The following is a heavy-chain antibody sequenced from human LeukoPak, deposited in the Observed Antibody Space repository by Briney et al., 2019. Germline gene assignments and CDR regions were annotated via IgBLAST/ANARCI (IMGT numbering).Heavy chain of an antibody. CDR3: ARDLVVVPAAYGMDV. CDR2: ISYDGSNK. Sequence: GRSLRLSCAASGFTFSSYAMHWVRQAPGKGLEWVAVISYDGSNKYYADSVKGRFTISRDNSKNTLYLQMNSPRAEDTAVYYCARDLVVVPAAYGMDVWGQGTTVTVSS. CDR1: GFTFSSYA. V-gene: IGHV3-30-3*01. J-gene: IGHJ6*02. D-gene: IGHD2-2*01.